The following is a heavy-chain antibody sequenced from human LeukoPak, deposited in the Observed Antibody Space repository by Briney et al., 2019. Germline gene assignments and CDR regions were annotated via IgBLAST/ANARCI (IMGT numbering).Heavy chain of an antibody. CDR2: ISYDGSNK. V-gene: IGHV3-30*18. Sequence: GGSLRLSCAASGFTFSSYGMHWVRQAPCKGLEWVAVISYDGSNKYYADSVKGRFTISRDNSKNTLYLQMNSLRAEDTAVYYCAKAGHFDWLLSPFDYWGQGTLVTVS. CDR1: GFTFSSYG. J-gene: IGHJ4*02. CDR3: AKAGHFDWLLSPFDY. D-gene: IGHD3-9*01.